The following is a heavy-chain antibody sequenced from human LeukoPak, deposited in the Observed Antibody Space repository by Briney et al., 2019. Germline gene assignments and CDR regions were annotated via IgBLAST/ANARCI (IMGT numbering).Heavy chain of an antibody. CDR1: GFTFSNYW. V-gene: IGHV3-7*01. CDR2: INQDGSEI. J-gene: IGHJ4*02. CDR3: ARDPVGVLDY. D-gene: IGHD1-26*01. Sequence: PGGSLRLSCAASGFTFSNYWMSWVRQAPGKGLEWLANINQDGSEIYYVDSVKGRFTISRDNGKNSLYPQINSLRADDTAVYYCARDPVGVLDYWGQGTLVTVSS.